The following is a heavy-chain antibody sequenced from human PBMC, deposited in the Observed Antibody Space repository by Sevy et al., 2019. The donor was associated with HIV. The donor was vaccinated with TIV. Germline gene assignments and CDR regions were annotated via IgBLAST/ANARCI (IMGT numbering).Heavy chain of an antibody. CDR1: GFTFSNAW. D-gene: IGHD1-7*01. J-gene: IGHJ5*02. V-gene: IGHV3-15*01. CDR3: TTDLTLTTYQNWFDP. CDR2: IKSKTDGGTT. Sequence: GGSLRLSCAASGFTFSNAWMSWVRQAPGKGLEWVGRIKSKTDGGTTDYAAPAKGRFTISRDESKNTLYLQMNSLKTEDTAVYYCTTDLTLTTYQNWFDPWGQGTLVTVSS.